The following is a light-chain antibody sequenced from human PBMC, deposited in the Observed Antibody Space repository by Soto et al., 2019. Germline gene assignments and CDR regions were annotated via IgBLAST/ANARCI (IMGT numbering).Light chain of an antibody. V-gene: IGKV1-12*01. J-gene: IGKJ2*03. CDR2: AAS. Sequence: DIQMTQSPSSVSASVGDRVTITCRASHDISSWLAWYQQKPGKAPKLLIYAASSLQSGVPSRFSGSGSGTDFTLTISSLQPEDFATYYCQQGSSFPRFGQGTKLEIK. CDR3: QQGSSFPR. CDR1: HDISSW.